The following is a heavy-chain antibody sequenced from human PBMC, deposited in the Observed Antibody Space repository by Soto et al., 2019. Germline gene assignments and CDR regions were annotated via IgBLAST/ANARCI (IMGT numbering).Heavy chain of an antibody. Sequence: PGGSLRLSCAASGFTFDDYAMHWVRQAPGKGLEWVSGISWNSGSIGYADSVKGRFTISRDNAKNSLYLQMNSLRAEDTALYYCAKDPHDCSGGSCYPEGYYFDYWGQGTLVTVSS. J-gene: IGHJ4*02. CDR2: ISWNSGSI. CDR3: AKDPHDCSGGSCYPEGYYFDY. D-gene: IGHD2-15*01. V-gene: IGHV3-9*01. CDR1: GFTFDDYA.